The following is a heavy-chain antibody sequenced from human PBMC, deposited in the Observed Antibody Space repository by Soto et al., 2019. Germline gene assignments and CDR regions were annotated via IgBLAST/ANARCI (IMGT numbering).Heavy chain of an antibody. Sequence: LXLSCAASGFTVSSNYMSWVRQAPGKGLECVSVIYSGGSTYYADSVKGRFTISRDNSKNTLYLQMNSLRAEDTAVYYCARDFAEMAGYGMDVWGQGTTVTVSS. CDR2: IYSGGST. CDR1: GFTVSSNY. CDR3: ARDFAEMAGYGMDV. D-gene: IGHD6-19*01. J-gene: IGHJ6*02. V-gene: IGHV3-53*01.